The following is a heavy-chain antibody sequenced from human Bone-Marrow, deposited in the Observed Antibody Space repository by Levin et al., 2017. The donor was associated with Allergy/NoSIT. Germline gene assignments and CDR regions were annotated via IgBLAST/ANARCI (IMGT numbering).Heavy chain of an antibody. CDR1: GFPFGNSA. CDR2: ISYDGSTK. J-gene: IGHJ3*02. Sequence: LAGGSLRLSCAASGFPFGNSAIHWVRQAPGKGLEWVAIISYDGSTKDYADSLKGRSTISRDNSKNTLYLQINSLRPDDTAVYYCARPMLYGHAFDTWGQGTTVTVSP. CDR3: ARPMLYGHAFDT. D-gene: IGHD2-8*01. V-gene: IGHV3-30-3*01.